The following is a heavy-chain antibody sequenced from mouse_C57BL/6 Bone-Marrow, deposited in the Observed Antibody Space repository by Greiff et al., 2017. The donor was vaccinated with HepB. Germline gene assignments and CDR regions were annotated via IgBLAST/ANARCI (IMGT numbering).Heavy chain of an antibody. CDR3: ARYYYGLHWYFDV. CDR1: GFNIKNTY. V-gene: IGHV14-3*01. J-gene: IGHJ1*03. CDR2: IDPANGNT. D-gene: IGHD1-1*01. Sequence: VQLQQSVAELVRPGASVKLSCTASGFNIKNTYMHWVKQRPEQGLEWIGRIDPANGNTKYAPKFQGKATITADTYSNTAYLQLSSLTSEDTAIYYWARYYYGLHWYFDVWGTGTTVTVSS.